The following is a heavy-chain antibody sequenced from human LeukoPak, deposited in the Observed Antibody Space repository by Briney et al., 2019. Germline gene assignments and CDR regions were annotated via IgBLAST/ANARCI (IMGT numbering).Heavy chain of an antibody. Sequence: GGSLRLSCAASGFTVSSNYMTWVRQAPGKGLEWVSVVYTGGSTYSADSVKGRFTISRDNSKNTLYLQMNSLRAEDTAVYYCARGLAAAGLYFDYWGQGALVTVSS. D-gene: IGHD6-13*01. CDR2: VYTGGST. V-gene: IGHV3-53*01. J-gene: IGHJ4*02. CDR1: GFTVSSNY. CDR3: ARGLAAAGLYFDY.